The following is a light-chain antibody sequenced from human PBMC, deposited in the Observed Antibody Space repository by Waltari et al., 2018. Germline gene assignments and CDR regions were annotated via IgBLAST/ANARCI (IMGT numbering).Light chain of an antibody. Sequence: DIQMTQSPTSLSASVGDRITMTCRASHSISNYLIWYQHKPGKDPKCLIYGASTLQSGVPSRFSGGGSGTEFTLTISSLQPEDFATYFCQQTYSSPWTFGQGTKVEI. J-gene: IGKJ1*01. CDR3: QQTYSSPWT. CDR1: HSISNY. V-gene: IGKV1-39*01. CDR2: GAS.